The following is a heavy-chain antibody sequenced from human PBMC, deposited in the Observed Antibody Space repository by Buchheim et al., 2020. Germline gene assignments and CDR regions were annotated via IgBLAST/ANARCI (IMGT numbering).Heavy chain of an antibody. V-gene: IGHV3-21*01. J-gene: IGHJ4*02. CDR2: ISSSSSYI. CDR1: GFTFSSYS. D-gene: IGHD6-13*01. CDR3: ARDHPAAAGSLGFDY. Sequence: EVQLVESGGGLVKPGGSLRLSCAASGFTFSSYSMNWVRQAPGKGLEWVSSISSSSSYIYYADSVKGRFTISRDNAKNSLYLQMNSLRAEDTAVYYCARDHPAAAGSLGFDYWGQGTL.